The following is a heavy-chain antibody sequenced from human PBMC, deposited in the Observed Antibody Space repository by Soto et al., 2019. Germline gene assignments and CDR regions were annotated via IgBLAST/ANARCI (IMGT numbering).Heavy chain of an antibody. CDR2: IYYSGST. CDR3: ARVIVNYDILTGHTSYNWFDP. D-gene: IGHD3-9*01. V-gene: IGHV4-30-4*01. J-gene: IGHJ5*02. CDR1: GGSIGSGDYC. Sequence: PSETLSLTCTVSGGSIGSGDYCRSWIRQPPGKGLVRIGYIYYSGSTYYNPSLKSRVTISVDTSKNQFSLKLSSVTAADTAVYYCARVIVNYDILTGHTSYNWFDPWGQGTLVTVSS.